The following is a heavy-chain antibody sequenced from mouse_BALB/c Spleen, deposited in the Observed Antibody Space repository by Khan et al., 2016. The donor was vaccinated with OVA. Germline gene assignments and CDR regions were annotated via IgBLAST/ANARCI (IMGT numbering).Heavy chain of an antibody. Sequence: QVQLKESGPGLVAPSQSLSITCTVSEFSLTSYGVHWVRQPPGKGLEWVGVIWAGGSTNYKSALMSRLSISKDNSKSQVFLKMNSMQTDDTAMYYCAIALPYSRYDGYALDYWCQGISVTVSS. CDR3: AIALPYSRYDGYALDY. V-gene: IGHV2-9*02. CDR1: EFSLTSYG. CDR2: IWAGGST. J-gene: IGHJ4*01. D-gene: IGHD2-14*01.